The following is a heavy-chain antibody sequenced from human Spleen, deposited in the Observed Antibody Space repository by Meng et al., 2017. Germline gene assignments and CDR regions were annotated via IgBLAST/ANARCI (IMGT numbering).Heavy chain of an antibody. CDR2: ISYDGSNK. D-gene: IGHD5-12*01. CDR3: ARVFGVKRLRPWGNYYYYGMDV. CDR1: GFTFTRYW. J-gene: IGHJ6*02. Sequence: GESLKISCAASGFTFTRYWMNWVRQAPGKGLEWVAVISYDGSNKYYADSAKGRFTISRDNSKNTLYLQMNSLRAEDTAVYYCARVFGVKRLRPWGNYYYYGMDVWGQGTTVTVSS. V-gene: IGHV3-30*07.